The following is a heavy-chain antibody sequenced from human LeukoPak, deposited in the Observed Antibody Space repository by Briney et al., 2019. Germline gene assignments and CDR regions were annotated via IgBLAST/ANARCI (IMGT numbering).Heavy chain of an antibody. CDR1: GFTFSSYG. V-gene: IGHV3-30*18. CDR2: ISYDGSNK. J-gene: IGHJ4*02. CDR3: AKVGAGSDFDY. D-gene: IGHD3-10*01. Sequence: GGPLRLSCAASGFTFSSYGMHWVRQAPGKGLEWVAVISYDGSNKYYADSVKGRFTISRDNSKNTLYLQMNSLRAEDTAVYYCAKVGAGSDFDYWGQGTLVTVSS.